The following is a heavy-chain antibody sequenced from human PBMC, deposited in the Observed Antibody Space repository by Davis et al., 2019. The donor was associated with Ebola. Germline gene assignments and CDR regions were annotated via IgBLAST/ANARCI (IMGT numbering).Heavy chain of an antibody. D-gene: IGHD3-22*01. J-gene: IGHJ4*02. CDR3: AGQDRGLGY. CDR1: GGSISVYY. V-gene: IGHV4-59*08. CDR2: IFYNGNS. Sequence: MPSETLSLTCAISGGSISVYYWSWIRQPPGKGLEWIGYIFYNGNSNYNPSLESRVSISVDTSKNQFSLKLSSVTAADTAVYYCAGQDRGLGYWGQGTLVTVSS.